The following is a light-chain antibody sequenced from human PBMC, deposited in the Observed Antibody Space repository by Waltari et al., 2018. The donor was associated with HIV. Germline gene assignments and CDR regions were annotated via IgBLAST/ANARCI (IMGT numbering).Light chain of an antibody. CDR1: QSVSSSY. V-gene: IGKV3-20*01. Sequence: EIVLTQSPGTLSLSPGERATLSCRASQSVSSSYLAWYQQKPGQAPRLLIYGASSRATGIPDRFSGSVSGTDFTLTISRLEPEDFAVYYCQQYGSPLTFGGGTKVEIK. CDR3: QQYGSPLT. J-gene: IGKJ4*01. CDR2: GAS.